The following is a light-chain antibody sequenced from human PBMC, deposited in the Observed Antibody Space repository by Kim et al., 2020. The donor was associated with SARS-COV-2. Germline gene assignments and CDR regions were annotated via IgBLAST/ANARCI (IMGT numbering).Light chain of an antibody. CDR2: AAS. V-gene: IGKV1-39*01. J-gene: IGKJ4*02. CDR3: QQSYSTPFT. CDR1: QSISSY. Sequence: DIQMTQSPSSLSASVGDRVTITCRASQSISSYLNWYQQKPGKAPKLLIYAASSLQSGVPSRFNGSGSGTDFTLTISSLQPEEFATYYCQQSYSTPFTVGGGTKVDIK.